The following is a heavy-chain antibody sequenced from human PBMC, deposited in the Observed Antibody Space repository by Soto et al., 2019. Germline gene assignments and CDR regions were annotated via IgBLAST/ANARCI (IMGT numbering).Heavy chain of an antibody. D-gene: IGHD6-13*01. J-gene: IGHJ6*02. Sequence: ASVKVSCKASGYTFTSYGISWVRQAPGQGLEWMGWISAYNGNTNYAQKLQGRVTMTTDTSTSTAYMELRSLRSDDTAVYYCARGKSIAAAGTPRDYYGMDVWGQGTSVTVSS. CDR3: ARGKSIAAAGTPRDYYGMDV. V-gene: IGHV1-18*01. CDR1: GYTFTSYG. CDR2: ISAYNGNT.